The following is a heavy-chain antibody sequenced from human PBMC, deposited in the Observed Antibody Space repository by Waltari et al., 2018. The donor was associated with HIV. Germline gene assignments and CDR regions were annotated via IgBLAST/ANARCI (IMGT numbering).Heavy chain of an antibody. Sequence: QVRLVESGGGVVPPGGSLSLSCAASGFTFRGYGIHWFRQAPGKGLEWVAFIRHDDSNRYYRDSVKGRFTISRDNSKNTVDLQMNNLKAEDTAVYYCGKDSNYFYDSTGYYCDFWGQGTLVTVSS. CDR1: GFTFRGYG. CDR3: GKDSNYFYDSTGYYCDF. J-gene: IGHJ4*02. V-gene: IGHV3-30*02. CDR2: IRHDDSNR. D-gene: IGHD3-3*01.